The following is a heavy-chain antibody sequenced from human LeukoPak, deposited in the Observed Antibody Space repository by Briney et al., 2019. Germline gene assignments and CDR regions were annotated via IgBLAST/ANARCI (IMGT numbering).Heavy chain of an antibody. CDR1: GYTFNSYG. CDR3: ARVGTITIFGGDY. J-gene: IGHJ4*02. Sequence: GASVKVSCKASGYTFNSYGISWVRQAPGQGLEWMGYINAYDGNTNYAQNFQGRVTMTTETSTTTGYMELRSLRSDDTAVYYCARVGTITIFGGDYWGQGTLVTVSS. D-gene: IGHD3-3*01. CDR2: INAYDGNT. V-gene: IGHV1-18*01.